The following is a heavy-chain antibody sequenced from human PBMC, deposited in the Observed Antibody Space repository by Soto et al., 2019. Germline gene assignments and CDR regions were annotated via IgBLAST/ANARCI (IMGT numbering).Heavy chain of an antibody. D-gene: IGHD1-26*01. J-gene: IGHJ3*02. CDR2: IKSKTDGGTT. V-gene: IGHV3-15*01. CDR1: GFTFSNAW. CDR3: ARDPVEMRVGDAFDI. Sequence: PGGSLRLSCAASGFTFSNAWMSWVRQAPGKGLEWVGRIKSKTDGGTTDYAAPVKGRFTISRGNSKNTLYLQMNSLRAEDTAVYYCARDPVEMRVGDAFDIWGQGTMVTVSS.